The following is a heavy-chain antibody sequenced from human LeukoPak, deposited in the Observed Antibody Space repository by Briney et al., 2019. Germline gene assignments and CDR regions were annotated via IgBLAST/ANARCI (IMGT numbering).Heavy chain of an antibody. CDR1: GITFRSYG. CDR3: AKGARGDTVTSIVGLNWFDP. D-gene: IGHD4-17*01. V-gene: IGHV3-30*18. CDR2: ISYDGSHK. J-gene: IGHJ5*02. Sequence: GRSLRLSCAASGITFRSYGMHWVRQAPGNGLEWGAVISYDGSHKYYADSVKGRFSISRDNSKNTLCLQMNSLRADDTAVYYCAKGARGDTVTSIVGLNWFDPWGQGTLVTVSS.